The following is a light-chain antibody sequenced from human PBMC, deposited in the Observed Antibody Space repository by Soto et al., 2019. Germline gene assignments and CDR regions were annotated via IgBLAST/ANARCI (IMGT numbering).Light chain of an antibody. V-gene: IGKV1-39*01. J-gene: IGKJ2*01. CDR1: QRISSY. CDR2: AAS. Sequence: DIQMTQSPSSLSASVGDRVTITCRTGQRISSYLNWYQQKPGKAPRLLIYAASNLQSGVPSRFSGSGSGTEFTLTITSLQPEDFATYYCQQSYSAPYTFGQGTKLEIK. CDR3: QQSYSAPYT.